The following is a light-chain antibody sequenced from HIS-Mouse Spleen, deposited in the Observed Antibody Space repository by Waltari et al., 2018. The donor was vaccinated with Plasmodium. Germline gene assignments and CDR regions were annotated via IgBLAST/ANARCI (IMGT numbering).Light chain of an antibody. CDR2: KAS. Sequence: DIQMPQSPSTLSASVGARFTITCRASQSISSWWAWYQQKPGKAPKLLIYKASSLESGVPSRFSGSGSGTEFTLTISSLQPDDFATYYCQQYNSYSWTFGQGTKVEIK. CDR3: QQYNSYSWT. J-gene: IGKJ1*01. V-gene: IGKV1-5*03. CDR1: QSISSW.